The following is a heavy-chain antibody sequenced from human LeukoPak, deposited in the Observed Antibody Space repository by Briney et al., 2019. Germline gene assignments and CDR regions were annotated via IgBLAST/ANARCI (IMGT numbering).Heavy chain of an antibody. Sequence: GASVKVSCKASGYTFTGYYMHWVRQAPGQGLEWLGWINPNSGGTNYAQKLQGRVTMTTDTSTSTAYMELRSLRSDDTAVYYCAREYYYDSSGYRRYYYGMDVWGQGTTVTVSS. D-gene: IGHD3-22*01. CDR2: INPNSGGT. V-gene: IGHV1-2*02. CDR3: AREYYYDSSGYRRYYYGMDV. CDR1: GYTFTGYY. J-gene: IGHJ6*02.